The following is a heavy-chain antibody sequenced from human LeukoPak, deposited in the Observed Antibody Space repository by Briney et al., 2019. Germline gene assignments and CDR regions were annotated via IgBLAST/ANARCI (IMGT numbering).Heavy chain of an antibody. V-gene: IGHV3-30*03. CDR2: ISYDGSNK. Sequence: PGGSLRLSCATSGFTFSGYGMHWVRQAPGKGLDWVAVISYDGSNKYYSDSVKGRFTISRDKSKNTLYLQMNSLRTEDTAVYYCALSTPEFDYWGQGTLVTVSS. D-gene: IGHD1-14*01. J-gene: IGHJ4*02. CDR3: ALSTPEFDY. CDR1: GFTFSGYG.